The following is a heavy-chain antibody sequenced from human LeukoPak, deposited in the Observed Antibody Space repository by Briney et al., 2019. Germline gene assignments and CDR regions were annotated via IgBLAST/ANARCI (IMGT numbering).Heavy chain of an antibody. CDR2: IYYNGST. J-gene: IGHJ4*02. D-gene: IGHD5-18*01. Sequence: SETLSLTCTVSGGSISNYYWSWIRQPPGKGLECIGYIYYNGSTNYNPSLKGRVTISIDTSKNQFSLKLRSVTAADTAVYYCASLPLSGYSYSRLGIDFWGQGTLVTVSS. CDR1: GGSISNYY. V-gene: IGHV4-59*12. CDR3: ASLPLSGYSYSRLGIDF.